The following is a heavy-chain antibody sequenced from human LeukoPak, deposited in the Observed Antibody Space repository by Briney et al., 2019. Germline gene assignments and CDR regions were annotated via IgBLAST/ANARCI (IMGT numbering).Heavy chain of an antibody. D-gene: IGHD3-16*02. CDR3: ARLHYDYVWGSYRPNYGMDV. Sequence: GSSVKVSCKASGGTFSSYAISWVRQATGQGLEWMGWMNPNSGNTGYAQKFQGRVTMTRNTSISTAYMELSSLRSEDTAVYYCARLHYDYVWGSYRPNYGMDVWGQGTTVTVSS. J-gene: IGHJ6*02. V-gene: IGHV1-8*02. CDR1: GGTFSSYA. CDR2: MNPNSGNT.